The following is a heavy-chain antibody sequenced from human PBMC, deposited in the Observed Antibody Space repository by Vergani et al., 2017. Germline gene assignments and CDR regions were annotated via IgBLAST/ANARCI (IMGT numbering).Heavy chain of an antibody. J-gene: IGHJ4*02. CDR3: ARETRDTPSSLDY. CDR2: TWYEGNNN. Sequence: VKLVESGGALVQPGGTLRLSCAASGFSFSSYGMHWVRQAPGRGLEWVSMTWYEGNNNYYADSVKGRFTISKDISKNTLYLQMNSLRGDDTAVYYCARETRDTPSSLDYWGQGTPVTVSS. V-gene: IGHV3-33*08. D-gene: IGHD5-24*01. CDR1: GFSFSSYG.